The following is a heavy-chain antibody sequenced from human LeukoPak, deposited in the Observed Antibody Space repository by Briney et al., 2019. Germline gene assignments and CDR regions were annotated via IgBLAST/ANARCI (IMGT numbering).Heavy chain of an antibody. Sequence: GVSLRLSCAASGFTFSTYAMSWVRQAPGKGLEWVAVISYDGSNKYYADSVKGRFTISRDNSKNTLYLQMNSLRAEDRALYYRATDRYCSGGGCLDYYYGMDVWGQGTTVTVSS. D-gene: IGHD2-15*01. J-gene: IGHJ6*02. CDR3: ATDRYCSGGGCLDYYYGMDV. CDR1: GFTFSTYA. V-gene: IGHV3-30*04. CDR2: ISYDGSNK.